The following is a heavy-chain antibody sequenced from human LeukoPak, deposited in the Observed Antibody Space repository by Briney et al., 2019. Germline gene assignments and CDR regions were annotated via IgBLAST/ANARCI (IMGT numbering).Heavy chain of an antibody. D-gene: IGHD5-18*01. V-gene: IGHV4-30-4*08. J-gene: IGHJ6*04. CDR3: ARDQGGDSYGYALNWPMDV. Sequence: SQTLSLTCTVSGGSISSGDYYWSWIRQTPGKGLEWIGYIYYSGSTYYNPSLKSRVTMSVDTSKNQFSLHLSSVTAADTAVYYCARDQGGDSYGYALNWPMDVWGKGTTVTVSS. CDR2: IYYSGST. CDR1: GGSISSGDYY.